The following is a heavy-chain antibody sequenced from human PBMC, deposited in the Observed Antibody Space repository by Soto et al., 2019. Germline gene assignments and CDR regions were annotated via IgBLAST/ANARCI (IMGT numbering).Heavy chain of an antibody. Sequence: GGSLRLSCAASGFTFSSYSMNWVRQAPGKGLEWVSYITGSSSTIYYADSVKGRFTISRDNAKNSLYLQMNSLRAEDTAVYYCAREVCSEVYCSGKYYYYYMDVWGKGTTVTVSS. D-gene: IGHD2-15*01. J-gene: IGHJ6*03. CDR2: ITGSSSTI. CDR3: AREVCSEVYCSGKYYYYYMDV. V-gene: IGHV3-48*01. CDR1: GFTFSSYS.